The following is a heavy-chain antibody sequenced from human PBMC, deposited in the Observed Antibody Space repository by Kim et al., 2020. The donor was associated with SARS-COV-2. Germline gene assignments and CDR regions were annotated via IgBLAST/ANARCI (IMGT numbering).Heavy chain of an antibody. CDR1: GFTFSKYG. V-gene: IGHV3-30*18. CDR3: ANLWFGETDY. D-gene: IGHD3-10*01. J-gene: IGHJ4*02. Sequence: GGSLRLSCAASGFTFSKYGMHWVRQAPGKGLEWVAVISYDGSNKYYGDSVKGRFTISRDNSKNTLYLQMNSLRVEDTAIYYCANLWFGETDYWGQGTLVTVSS. CDR2: ISYDGSNK.